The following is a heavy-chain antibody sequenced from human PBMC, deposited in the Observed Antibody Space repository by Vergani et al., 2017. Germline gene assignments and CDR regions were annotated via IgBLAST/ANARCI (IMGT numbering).Heavy chain of an antibody. V-gene: IGHV1-69*01. D-gene: IGHD5-12*01. J-gene: IGHJ4*02. Sequence: QVQLVQSGAEVKKPGSSVKVSCKASGGTFSSYPISWVRQAPGQGLEWMGGIIPIFGTANYAQKFQGRVTITADESTSTAYMELSSLRSEDTAVYYCARGPQGVDSDNYYFDYWGQGTLVTVSS. CDR3: ARGPQGVDSDNYYFDY. CDR2: IIPIFGTA. CDR1: GGTFSSYP.